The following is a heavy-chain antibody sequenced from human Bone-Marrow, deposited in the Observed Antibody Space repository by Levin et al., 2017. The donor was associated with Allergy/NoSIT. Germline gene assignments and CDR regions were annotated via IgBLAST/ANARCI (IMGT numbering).Heavy chain of an antibody. J-gene: IGHJ4*02. V-gene: IGHV4-39*01. CDR2: IYYSGNT. CDR3: ARLGGYSGGWYPSDFDY. Sequence: SETLSLTCTVSGGSIGNYFWGWIRQPPGKGLEWIGTIYYSGNTYYSPSLKSRVTISVDTSKNQFSLNLSSVTAADTAVYYCARLGGYSGGWYPSDFDYWGQGTLVTVSS. D-gene: IGHD6-19*01. CDR1: GGSIGNYF.